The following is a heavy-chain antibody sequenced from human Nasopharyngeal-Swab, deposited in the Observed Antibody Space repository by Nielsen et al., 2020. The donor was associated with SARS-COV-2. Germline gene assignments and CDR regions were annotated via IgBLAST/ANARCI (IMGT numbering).Heavy chain of an antibody. V-gene: IGHV3-30*18. J-gene: IGHJ4*02. CDR3: AKERFYSGSGKYPRDFDY. Sequence: LSLTCVASGFTFSNYGMHWVRQAPGKGLEWVAIISYDGSNKYHADSVKGRFTISKDNSKNTLYLQMGSLRADDTAVYYCAKERFYSGSGKYPRDFDYWGQGTLVTVSS. D-gene: IGHD3-10*01. CDR2: ISYDGSNK. CDR1: GFTFSNYG.